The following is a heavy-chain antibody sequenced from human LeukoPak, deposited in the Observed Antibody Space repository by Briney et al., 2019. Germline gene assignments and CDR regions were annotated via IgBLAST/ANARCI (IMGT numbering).Heavy chain of an antibody. V-gene: IGHV1-69*04. CDR2: IIPILGIA. CDR3: ASSLAVAFYRSDAFDI. D-gene: IGHD6-19*01. J-gene: IGHJ3*02. CDR1: GYTFTSYG. Sequence: ASVKVSCKASGYTFTSYGISWVRQAPGQGLEWMGRIIPILGIANYAQKFQGRVTITADKSTSTAYMELSSLRSEDTAVYYCASSLAVAFYRSDAFDIWGQGTMVTVSS.